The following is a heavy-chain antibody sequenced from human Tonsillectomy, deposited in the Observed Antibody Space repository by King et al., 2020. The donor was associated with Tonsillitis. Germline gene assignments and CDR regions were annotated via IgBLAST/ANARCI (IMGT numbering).Heavy chain of an antibody. J-gene: IGHJ2*01. V-gene: IGHV1-69*12. Sequence: QLVQSGAEVKKPGSSVKVSCKASGGTFSSCGISWVRQAPGQGLEWMGGIIPISHTTNYAQRFQGRVTITADDSTTTPYMELSSLRSEDTAVYYCALDCVGDNAVFWYFDLWGRGTLVTVSS. CDR1: GGTFSSCG. CDR3: ALDCVGDNAVFWYFDL. CDR2: IIPISHTT. D-gene: IGHD4/OR15-4a*01.